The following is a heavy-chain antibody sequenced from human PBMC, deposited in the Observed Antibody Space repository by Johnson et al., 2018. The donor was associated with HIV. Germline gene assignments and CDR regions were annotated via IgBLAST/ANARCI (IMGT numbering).Heavy chain of an antibody. V-gene: IGHV3-7*01. Sequence: VQLVESGGGLVQPGGSLRVSCAASGFTFSSYWMSWVRQAPGKGLAWVANIKQDGSDTHSVDSVNGRFPISRDNAKNSLFLQMNSLRAEDTAIYYCTRILLDNSGWPRGAFDIWGQGTMVTVSS. CDR1: GFTFSSYW. D-gene: IGHD6-19*01. J-gene: IGHJ3*02. CDR3: TRILLDNSGWPRGAFDI. CDR2: IKQDGSDT.